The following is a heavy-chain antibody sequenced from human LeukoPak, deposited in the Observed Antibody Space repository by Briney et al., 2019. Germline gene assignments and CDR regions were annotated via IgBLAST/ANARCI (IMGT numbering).Heavy chain of an antibody. CDR1: GFTFSSYS. J-gene: IGHJ4*02. V-gene: IGHV3-21*01. CDR2: ISSSSSYI. D-gene: IGHD5-12*01. CDR3: ARDSGSGYDLFGFDY. Sequence: GGSLRLSCAASGFTFSSYSMNWVRQASGKGLEWVSSISSSSSYIYYADSVKGRFTISRDNAKNSLYLQMNSLRAEDTAVYYCARDSGSGYDLFGFDYWGQGTLVTVSS.